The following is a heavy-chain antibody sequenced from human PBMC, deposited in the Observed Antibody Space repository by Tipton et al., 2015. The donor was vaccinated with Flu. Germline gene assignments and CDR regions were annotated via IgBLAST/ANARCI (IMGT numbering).Heavy chain of an antibody. V-gene: IGHV3-33*06. CDR2: IWYDGSNK. D-gene: IGHD5-12*01. J-gene: IGHJ4*02. CDR3: AKVPVANTACSD. CDR1: GFIFSTYG. Sequence: SLRLSCAASGFIFSTYGMHWVRQAPGKGLEWVAVIWYDGSNKYYADSVKGRFTISRDNSKNTLYLQMNSLRAEDTAVYYCAKVPVANTACSDWGQGTLVTVSS.